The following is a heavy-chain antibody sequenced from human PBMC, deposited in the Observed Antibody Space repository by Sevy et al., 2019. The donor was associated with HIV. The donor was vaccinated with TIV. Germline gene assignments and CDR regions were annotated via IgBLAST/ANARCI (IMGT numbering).Heavy chain of an antibody. CDR2: IYHTGNT. J-gene: IGHJ4*02. CDR3: AKRDSSDLYTGVSVFDS. CDR1: GGSISSGGYS. Sequence: SETLSLTCAVSGGSISSGGYSWNWIRQPPGKGLEWIGYIYHTGNTYYNPSLKSRVTISVDRSNNQFSLKLNSVTAEDTAVYYCAKRDSSDLYTGVSVFDSWGLGTLVTVSS. D-gene: IGHD3-22*01. V-gene: IGHV4-30-2*01.